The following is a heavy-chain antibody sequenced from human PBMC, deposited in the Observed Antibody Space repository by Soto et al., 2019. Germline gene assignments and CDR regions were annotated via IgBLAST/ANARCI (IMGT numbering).Heavy chain of an antibody. CDR1: GFTFSDYY. Sequence: PGGSLRLSCAASGFTFSDYYMSWIRQAPGKGLEWVSYISSSSSYTNYADSVKGRFTISRDNAKNSLYLQMNSLRAEDTAVYYCARAGLAGHQNWFDPWGQGTLVTVSS. CDR2: ISSSSSYT. D-gene: IGHD6-19*01. CDR3: ARAGLAGHQNWFDP. J-gene: IGHJ5*02. V-gene: IGHV3-11*06.